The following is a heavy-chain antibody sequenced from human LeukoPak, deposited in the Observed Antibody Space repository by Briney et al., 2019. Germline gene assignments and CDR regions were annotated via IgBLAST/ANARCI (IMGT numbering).Heavy chain of an antibody. V-gene: IGHV3-21*01. Sequence: GGSLRPSCAASGFTFSSYSMNWVRQAPGKGLEWVSSISSSSSYIYYADSLKGRFTISRDNAKKSLYLQMNSLRAEDTAVYYCARDVYCGGDCSSGYFDYWGQGTLVTVSS. J-gene: IGHJ4*02. D-gene: IGHD2-21*02. CDR3: ARDVYCGGDCSSGYFDY. CDR1: GFTFSSYS. CDR2: ISSSSSYI.